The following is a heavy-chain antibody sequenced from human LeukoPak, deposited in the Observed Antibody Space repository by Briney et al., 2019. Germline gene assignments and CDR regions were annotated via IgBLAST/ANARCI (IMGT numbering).Heavy chain of an antibody. CDR1: GFSFSSYS. D-gene: IGHD1-14*01. CDR3: ARDSRTNLDY. J-gene: IGHJ4*02. V-gene: IGHV3-21*01. CDR2: ISSSSSYI. Sequence: GGSLRLSCAASGFSFSSYSMNWVRQAPGKGLEWVSSISSSSSYIYYADSVKGRFTISRDNAKNSLYLQMNSLRAEDTAVYYCARDSRTNLDYWGQGTLVTVSS.